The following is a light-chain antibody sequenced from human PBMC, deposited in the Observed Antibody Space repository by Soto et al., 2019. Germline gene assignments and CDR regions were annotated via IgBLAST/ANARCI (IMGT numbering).Light chain of an antibody. CDR2: GAS. Sequence: EIVLTQSPGTLSLSPGERATLSCRASQSISSDYLAWYQQKPGQAPRLLTYGASSRATGIPDRFSGSGTGIDFPLTISRLEPEDFGVYYGQQYDNSPLTFGQGTKQEI. V-gene: IGKV3-20*01. CDR3: QQYDNSPLT. J-gene: IGKJ1*01. CDR1: QSISSDY.